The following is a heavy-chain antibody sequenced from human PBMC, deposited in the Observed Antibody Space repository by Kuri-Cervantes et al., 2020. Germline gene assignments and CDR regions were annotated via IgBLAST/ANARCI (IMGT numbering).Heavy chain of an antibody. CDR2: ISYDGSNK. CDR1: VFTFSSYA. CDR3: ARDHSYLRAFDI. Sequence: GSLRLSCAASVFTFSSYAMHWVRQAPGKGLEWVAVISYDGSNKYYADSVKGRFTISRDNSKNTLHLQMNSLRAEDTAVYYCARDHSYLRAFDIWGQGTMVTVSS. D-gene: IGHD5-18*01. J-gene: IGHJ3*02. V-gene: IGHV3-30*07.